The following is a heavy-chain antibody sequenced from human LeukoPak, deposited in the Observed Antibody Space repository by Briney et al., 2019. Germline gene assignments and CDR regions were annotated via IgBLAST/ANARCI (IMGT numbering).Heavy chain of an antibody. CDR3: ARRGAEYCSSTSCYNWFDP. CDR2: INHSGST. D-gene: IGHD2-2*01. J-gene: IGHJ5*02. CDR1: GGSISSGGYY. Sequence: RSSETLSLTCTVSGGSISSGGYYWNWIRQPPGKGLEWIGEINHSGSTNYNPSLKSRVTISVDTSKNQFSLKLSSVTAADTAVYYCARRGAEYCSSTSCYNWFDPWGQGTLVTVSS. V-gene: IGHV4-39*07.